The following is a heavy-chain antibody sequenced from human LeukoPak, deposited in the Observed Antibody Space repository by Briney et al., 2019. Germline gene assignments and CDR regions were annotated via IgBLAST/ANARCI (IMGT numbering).Heavy chain of an antibody. CDR2: IRSSSSYI. Sequence: PGGSLRLSCAVPGFTFSSYSMNWVRQAAGKGLEWVSSIRSSSSYIYYADSVKGRFTISTDNAKNSLYLQMHSLRAEDTAEYYCASSTYSGWYYFGYWGQGTRVTASS. J-gene: IGHJ4*02. V-gene: IGHV3-21*01. CDR3: ASSTYSGWYYFGY. CDR1: GFTFSSYS. D-gene: IGHD6-19*01.